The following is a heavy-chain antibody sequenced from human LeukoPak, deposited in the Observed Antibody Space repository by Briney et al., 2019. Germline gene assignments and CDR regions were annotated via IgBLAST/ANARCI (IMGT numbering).Heavy chain of an antibody. J-gene: IGHJ4*02. D-gene: IGHD1-26*01. Sequence: SETLSLTCTVSGGSINTPNYYWGWIRQTPGKGLEWIGNIFYSGGTYYSPSLTSRVTISVDTSKNQFSLKLSSVTAADTAVYYCARDDGSYYPYWGQGTLVTVSS. V-gene: IGHV4-39*07. CDR3: ARDDGSYYPY. CDR1: GGSINTPNYY. CDR2: IFYSGGT.